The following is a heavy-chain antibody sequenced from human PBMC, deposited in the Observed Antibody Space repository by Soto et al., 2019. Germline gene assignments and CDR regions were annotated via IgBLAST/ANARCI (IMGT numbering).Heavy chain of an antibody. V-gene: IGHV1-69*06. Sequence: SVKVSCKASGGTFSSYAISWVRQAPGQGLEWMGGIIPIFGTANYAQKFQGRVTITADKSTSTAYMELSSLRSEDTAVYYCAKGFIVVVTVIRPDDAFDVWGQGTLVTVSS. CDR1: GGTFSSYA. J-gene: IGHJ3*01. CDR3: AKGFIVVVTVIRPDDAFDV. CDR2: IIPIFGTA. D-gene: IGHD2-21*02.